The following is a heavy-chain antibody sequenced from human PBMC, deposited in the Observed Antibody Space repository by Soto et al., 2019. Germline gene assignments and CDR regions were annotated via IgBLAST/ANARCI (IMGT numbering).Heavy chain of an antibody. J-gene: IGHJ4*02. CDR2: LIPIFGSP. CDR1: GGVFSSFA. D-gene: IGHD5-18*01. V-gene: IGHV1-69*01. Sequence: QVQLVQSGAEVKKPGSSVRVSCKTFGGVFSSFAISWVRQAPGQGLEWMGGLIPIFGSPNYAQKFQDRVTITADDSTSTVYLELTSLKSEDTAVYYCARGRGNSAVVTTFDYWGQGTRITVSS. CDR3: ARGRGNSAVVTTFDY.